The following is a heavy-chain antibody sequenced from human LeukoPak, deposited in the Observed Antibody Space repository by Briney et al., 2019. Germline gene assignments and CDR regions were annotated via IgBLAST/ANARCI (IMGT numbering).Heavy chain of an antibody. V-gene: IGHV3-30*18. Sequence: PGASLRLSCAASGLTLSIYWMSSVRPAPGKGLEWVALLTYDGFHKYYALSVQGRFPICSDTSQHPVSLQMNGLPVHHTALFCCAKDLKGRVRASAFVVWGGGGMVAVCS. CDR1: GLTLSIYW. CDR3: AKDLKGRVRASAFVV. D-gene: IGHD2-2*01. CDR2: LTYDGFHK. J-gene: IGHJ3*01.